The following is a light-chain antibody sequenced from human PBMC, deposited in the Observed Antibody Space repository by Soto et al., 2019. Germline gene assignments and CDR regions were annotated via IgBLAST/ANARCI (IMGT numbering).Light chain of an antibody. CDR2: RNS. J-gene: IGLJ2*01. Sequence: QSVLTQPPSASGTPGQRVTISCSGGSSNIGSNYVYWYQHLPGTAPKLLIYRNSQLPPGVPDRLSGSKSGTSASLAISGLRSEDEAEYYCAAWDDSLSGLLFGGGTQLTVL. CDR3: AAWDDSLSGLL. CDR1: SSNIGSNY. V-gene: IGLV1-47*01.